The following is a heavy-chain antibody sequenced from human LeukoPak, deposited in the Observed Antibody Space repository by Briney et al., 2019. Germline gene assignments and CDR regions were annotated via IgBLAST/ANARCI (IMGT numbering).Heavy chain of an antibody. CDR1: GFTFSSYW. CDR2: IKQDGSEK. D-gene: IGHD3-22*01. J-gene: IGHJ4*02. CDR3: ARNRYYHDSSGYSN. Sequence: GETLRLSCAASGFTFSSYWMSWVRQAPGKGLEWVANIKQDGSEKYYVDPVKDRFTISRDNAKNSLFLQMNSRRAEDTAVYYCARNRYYHDSSGYSNWGQGTLVTVTS. V-gene: IGHV3-7*01.